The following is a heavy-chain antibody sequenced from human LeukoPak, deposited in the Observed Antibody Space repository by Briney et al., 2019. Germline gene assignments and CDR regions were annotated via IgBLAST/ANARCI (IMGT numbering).Heavy chain of an antibody. V-gene: IGHV3-48*03. CDR1: GFTFSSYE. CDR3: VRIVGGGGAY. D-gene: IGHD2-21*01. CDR2: ISNSGSAI. J-gene: IGHJ4*02. Sequence: GRSLRLSCAASGFTFSSYEMNWVRQAPGKGLEWVSYISNSGSAIYYADSVKGRFTISRDNAKNSLYLQMNSLRAEDTALYYCVRIVGGGGAYWCQGTLVTVSS.